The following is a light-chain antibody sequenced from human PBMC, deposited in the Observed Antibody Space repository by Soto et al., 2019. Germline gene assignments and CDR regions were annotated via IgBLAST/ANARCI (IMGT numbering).Light chain of an antibody. V-gene: IGKV1-12*01. CDR3: QQANSFPLT. CDR2: GAS. Sequence: DIHLTQSPSSLSASVGVSFTITCRASQDIRRWLAWYQQKPGKAPKLLIDGASTLGSWVPSRFSGSGSGTDFTLRISSVQPEHFATYYCQQANSFPLTFGGGTKVDIK. CDR1: QDIRRW. J-gene: IGKJ4*01.